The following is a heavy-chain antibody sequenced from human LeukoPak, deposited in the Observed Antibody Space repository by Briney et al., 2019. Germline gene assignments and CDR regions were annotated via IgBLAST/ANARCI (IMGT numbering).Heavy chain of an antibody. CDR1: GFTFSSYG. CDR3: ARDRAYSSSWPYYFDY. J-gene: IGHJ4*02. D-gene: IGHD6-13*01. V-gene: IGHV3-30*02. CDR2: IRYDGSNK. Sequence: GGSLRLSCAASGFTFSSYGMHWVRQAPGKGLEWVAFIRYDGSNKYYADSVKGRFTISRDNSKNTLYLQMNSLRAEDTAVYYCARDRAYSSSWPYYFDYWGQGTLVTVSS.